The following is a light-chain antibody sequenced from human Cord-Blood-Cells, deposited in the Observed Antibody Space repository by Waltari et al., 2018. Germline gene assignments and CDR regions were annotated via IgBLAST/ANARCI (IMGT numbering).Light chain of an antibody. J-gene: IGKJ1*01. Sequence: DIQMTQSPSSLSASVGDRVTITGRASQSISSYLNWYQQKPGKAPKLLIYAASSLQSGVPSRFSGSGSGAEFTRTSSSLQPEGFATCYCQQSDSTPRAFDQGTKVEIK. CDR1: QSISSY. CDR2: AAS. V-gene: IGKV1-39*01. CDR3: QQSDSTPRA.